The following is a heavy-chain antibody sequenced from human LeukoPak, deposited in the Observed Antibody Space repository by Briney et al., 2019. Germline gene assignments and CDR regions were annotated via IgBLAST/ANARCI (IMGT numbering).Heavy chain of an antibody. Sequence: GGSLRLSCAASGFTFSSHSMNWVRQAPGKGLEWGSYISSGSRTTYYADSVKGRFTISRDNAKNSLYLQMNRLRDEDTAVYYCARIWENSGYDYSPPGYGMDVWGQGTTVTVS. CDR2: ISSGSRTT. V-gene: IGHV3-48*02. D-gene: IGHD5-12*01. CDR1: GFTFSSHS. J-gene: IGHJ6*02. CDR3: ARIWENSGYDYSPPGYGMDV.